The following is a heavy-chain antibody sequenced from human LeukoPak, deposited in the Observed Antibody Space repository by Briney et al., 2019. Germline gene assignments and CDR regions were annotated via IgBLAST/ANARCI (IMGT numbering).Heavy chain of an antibody. Sequence: ASVKVSCKASGYNFINYGITWVRQAPGQGLEWMGWINSDNRKTEYIQTLQGRVTMTTDTATSTVYMELRSLRSDDTAVYFCARKGSPVAGKRNWFDPWGQGTLVIVSS. CDR1: GYNFINYG. J-gene: IGHJ5*02. V-gene: IGHV1-18*01. CDR3: ARKGSPVAGKRNWFDP. CDR2: INSDNRKT. D-gene: IGHD6-19*01.